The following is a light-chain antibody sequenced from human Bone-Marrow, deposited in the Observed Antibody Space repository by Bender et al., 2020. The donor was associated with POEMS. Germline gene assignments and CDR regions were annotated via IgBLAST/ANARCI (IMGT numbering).Light chain of an antibody. CDR3: QVWDSSYVI. CDR2: NDS. Sequence: SYVLTQSPSVSVAPGQTARITCGGDNLGSKRVQWYQQRPGQAPVLVVYNDSDRPSGIPERFSGSNSENTATLTISRVEAGDEADYYCQVWDSSYVIFGGGTKLTVL. V-gene: IGLV3-21*02. CDR1: NLGSKR. J-gene: IGLJ2*01.